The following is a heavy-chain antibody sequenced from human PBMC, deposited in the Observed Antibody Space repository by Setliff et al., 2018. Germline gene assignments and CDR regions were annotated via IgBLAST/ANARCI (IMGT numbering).Heavy chain of an antibody. CDR3: ARGGTFRYFDY. Sequence: TLSLTCTVSGGSITSDYWSWIRQPPGKGLEWIGYMYNSGSTNYNPSLKSRVTISVDTSKNQFSLKLRSVTAADTAVYYCARGGTFRYFDYWGQGTPVTVSS. CDR1: GGSITSDY. D-gene: IGHD5-12*01. CDR2: MYNSGST. V-gene: IGHV4-59*01. J-gene: IGHJ4*02.